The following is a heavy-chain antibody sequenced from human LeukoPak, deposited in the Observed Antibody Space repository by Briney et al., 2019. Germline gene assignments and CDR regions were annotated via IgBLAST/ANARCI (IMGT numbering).Heavy chain of an antibody. D-gene: IGHD2-15*01. CDR2: IVVGSGNT. CDR3: AASLGYCSGGSCYSDKYYFDY. Sequence: ASVKVSCKASGFTFTSSDVQWVRQARGQRLEWIGWIVVGSGNTNYAQKFQERVTITRDMSTSTAYMELSSLRSEDTAVYYCAASLGYCSGGSCYSDKYYFDYWGQGTLVTVSS. V-gene: IGHV1-58*01. CDR1: GFTFTSSD. J-gene: IGHJ4*02.